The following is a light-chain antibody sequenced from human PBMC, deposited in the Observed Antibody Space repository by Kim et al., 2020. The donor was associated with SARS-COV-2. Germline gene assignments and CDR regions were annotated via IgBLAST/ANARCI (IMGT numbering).Light chain of an antibody. V-gene: IGKV1-39*01. CDR2: AAS. CDR1: QHINNF. Sequence: VGDRVTINCRESQHINNFWNWEQQRPGKAPRLGSSAASSLQSGVPSRFSVSGSGTDFILSISSLQPEDVATYYCQQTYSNPWTFGRGTKVDIK. J-gene: IGKJ1*01. CDR3: QQTYSNPWT.